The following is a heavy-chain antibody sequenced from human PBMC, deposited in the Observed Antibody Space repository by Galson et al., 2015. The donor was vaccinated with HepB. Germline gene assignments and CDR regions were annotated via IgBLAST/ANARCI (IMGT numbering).Heavy chain of an antibody. V-gene: IGHV3-30*03. CDR1: GFICITFD. Sequence: SLRLSCAASGFICITFDMHWVRQAPGKGLEWVAVVSYDGNKKSYADSVKGRFSISRDNSNNTLHLQMNSLRTEDTAEYYCATGALGISSGSSFHYWGQGTLVTVSA. CDR3: ATGALGISSGSSFHY. CDR2: VSYDGNKK. D-gene: IGHD6-19*01. J-gene: IGHJ4*02.